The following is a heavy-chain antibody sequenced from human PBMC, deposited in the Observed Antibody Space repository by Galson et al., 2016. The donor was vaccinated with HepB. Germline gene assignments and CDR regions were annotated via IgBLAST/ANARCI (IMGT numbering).Heavy chain of an antibody. CDR2: IYYSGNT. CDR3: ARAILPYSSGWPGTITFDY. Sequence: ETLSLTCTVSGGSISNYYWSWIRQPPGKGLEWVGYIYYSGNTNYNPSLKSRVTISVDTSTKQFSLNLNSVTAADTAVYYCARAILPYSSGWPGTITFDYWGQGILVTVSS. V-gene: IGHV4-59*01. D-gene: IGHD6-19*01. CDR1: GGSISNYY. J-gene: IGHJ4*02.